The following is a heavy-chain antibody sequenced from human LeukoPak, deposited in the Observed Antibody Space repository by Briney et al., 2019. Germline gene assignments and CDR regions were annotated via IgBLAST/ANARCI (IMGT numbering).Heavy chain of an antibody. Sequence: TGGSLRLSCAASGFTFDDYGMSWVRQAPGKGLEWVSGINWNGGSTGYADSVKGRFTIPRDNAKNSLYLQMNSLRAEDTALYYCARVGCSSTSCYYFDYWGQGTLVTVSS. CDR2: INWNGGST. CDR3: ARVGCSSTSCYYFDY. CDR1: GFTFDDYG. V-gene: IGHV3-20*04. J-gene: IGHJ4*02. D-gene: IGHD2-2*01.